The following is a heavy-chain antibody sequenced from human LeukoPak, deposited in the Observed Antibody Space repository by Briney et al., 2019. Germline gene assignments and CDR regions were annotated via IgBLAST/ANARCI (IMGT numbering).Heavy chain of an antibody. J-gene: IGHJ6*04. Sequence: QPGGSLRLSCTASGFTFSSYEMSWVRQAPGKGLEWVSYIRSDGSTIFYADSVKGRFTISRDNAKNSLYLQMNSLRAEDTAVYYCAELGITMIGGVWGKGTTVTISS. CDR2: IRSDGSTI. V-gene: IGHV3-48*03. CDR1: GFTFSSYE. CDR3: AELGITMIGGV. D-gene: IGHD3-10*02.